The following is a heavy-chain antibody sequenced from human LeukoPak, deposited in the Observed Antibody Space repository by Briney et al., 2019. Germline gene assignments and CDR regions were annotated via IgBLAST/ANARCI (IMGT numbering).Heavy chain of an antibody. J-gene: IGHJ4*02. D-gene: IGHD3-3*01. Sequence: ASVKVSCKASGYTFTSYDINWVRQAPGQGLEWMGWMNPNSGNTGYAQKFQGRVTITRNTSISTAYMELSSLRSEDTAVYYCASQLSIGVVISYDYWGQGTLVTVSS. CDR2: MNPNSGNT. V-gene: IGHV1-8*03. CDR1: GYTFTSYD. CDR3: ASQLSIGVVISYDY.